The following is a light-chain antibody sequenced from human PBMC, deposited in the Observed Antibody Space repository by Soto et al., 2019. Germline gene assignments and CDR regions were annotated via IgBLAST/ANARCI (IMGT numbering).Light chain of an antibody. CDR1: SGDVGGHDY. CDR3: SSYTNTNPVV. V-gene: IGLV2-14*03. J-gene: IGLJ2*01. CDR2: HVN. Sequence: QSVLTQVASVSGSPGQSITISCTGTSGDVGGHDYVSWYQQYPGKAPKLMIYHVNYRPSGVSNRFSGSKSGNTASLTISGLQAEDEANYYCSSYTNTNPVVFGGGTKLTVL.